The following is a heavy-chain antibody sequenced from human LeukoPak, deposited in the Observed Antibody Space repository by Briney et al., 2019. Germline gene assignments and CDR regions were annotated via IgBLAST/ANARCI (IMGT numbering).Heavy chain of an antibody. J-gene: IGHJ5*02. V-gene: IGHV4-59*01. Sequence: SETLSLTCTVSRGSISGYSWSWIRQSPGGGLEWIGYIYYSGDTAYNPSLRSRVTLSVDTSKNQFSLQLRSVTTADTAVYYCVRGPYGASISKWFDPWGQGTQVIVSP. D-gene: IGHD4/OR15-4a*01. CDR3: VRGPYGASISKWFDP. CDR2: IYYSGDT. CDR1: RGSISGYS.